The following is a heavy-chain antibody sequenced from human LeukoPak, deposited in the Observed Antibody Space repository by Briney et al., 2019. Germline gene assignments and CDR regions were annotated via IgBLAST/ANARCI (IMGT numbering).Heavy chain of an antibody. CDR3: ARDEQGYSYGPFDY. CDR2: INHSGST. Sequence: SETLSLTCAVYGGSFSGYYWSWLRQPPGKGLEWIGEINHSGSTNYNPSLKSRVTISVDTSKSQFSLKLSSVTAADTAVYYCARDEQGYSYGPFDYWGQGTLVTVSS. CDR1: GGSFSGYY. J-gene: IGHJ4*02. D-gene: IGHD5-18*01. V-gene: IGHV4-34*01.